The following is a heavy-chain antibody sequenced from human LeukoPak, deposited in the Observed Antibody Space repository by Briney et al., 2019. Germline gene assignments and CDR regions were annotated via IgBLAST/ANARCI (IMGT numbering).Heavy chain of an antibody. D-gene: IGHD3-22*01. CDR3: ARAGFQYYDSSGYYYFDY. CDR1: GYTFTSYG. V-gene: IGHV1-18*03. CDR2: ISAYNGNT. Sequence: ASVKVSCKASGYTFTSYGISWVRQAPGQGLEWMGWISAYNGNTNYAQKLQGRVTMTTDTSTSTAYMELRSLRSDDMAVYYCARAGFQYYDSSGYYYFDYWGQGTLVTVSS. J-gene: IGHJ4*02.